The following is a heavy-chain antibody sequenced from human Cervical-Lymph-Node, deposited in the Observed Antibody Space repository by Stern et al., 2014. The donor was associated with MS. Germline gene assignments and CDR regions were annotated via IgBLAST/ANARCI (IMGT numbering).Heavy chain of an antibody. CDR1: GGPFSSRYY. CDR3: ARDPRTGTTVYFDS. J-gene: IGHJ4*02. V-gene: IGHV4-39*02. Sequence: MQLVESGPGLVRPSETLSLTCSVSGGPFSSRYYWVWIRQSPGKGLEWIGSIYYSGTTPYNPSLKSRVTISVDPSNSQISLKLRSVTAADTAVYYCARDPRTGTTVYFDSWGQGTLVTVSS. CDR2: IYYSGTT. D-gene: IGHD1-7*01.